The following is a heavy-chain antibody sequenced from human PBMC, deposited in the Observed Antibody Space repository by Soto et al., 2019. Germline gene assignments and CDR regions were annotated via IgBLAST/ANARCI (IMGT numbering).Heavy chain of an antibody. CDR1: GASIITDNW. CDR2: IYHSGKT. Sequence: QVQLQESGPGLVKPSGTLSLTCALSGASIITDNWWSWVRQPPGKEMEWNGEIYHSGKTNFNPSVKSRVTISVDTSKNQFSLTVSSVTAADTAIYYCARASASSKLRGVVINWGQGTLVTVSS. V-gene: IGHV4-4*02. CDR3: ARASASSKLRGVVIN. J-gene: IGHJ4*02. D-gene: IGHD3-10*01.